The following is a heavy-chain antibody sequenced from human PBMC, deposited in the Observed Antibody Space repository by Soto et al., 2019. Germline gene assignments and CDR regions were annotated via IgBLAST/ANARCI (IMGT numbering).Heavy chain of an antibody. Sequence: GGSLRLACAASGFTFSSYAMSWVRQAPGKGLEWVSAISGSGGSTYYADSVKGRFTISRDNSKNTLYLQMNSLRAEDTAVYYCAKGFLMSFYDSNGTAFDYWGQGTLVTVSS. CDR1: GFTFSSYA. J-gene: IGHJ4*02. CDR2: ISGSGGST. D-gene: IGHD3-22*01. V-gene: IGHV3-23*01. CDR3: AKGFLMSFYDSNGTAFDY.